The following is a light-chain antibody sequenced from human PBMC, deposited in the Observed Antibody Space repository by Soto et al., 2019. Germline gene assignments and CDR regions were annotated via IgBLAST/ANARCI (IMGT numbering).Light chain of an antibody. V-gene: IGLV2-8*01. J-gene: IGLJ2*01. CDR3: SSYAGRNAGV. CDR1: SSDVGGYNY. Sequence: QSALTQPPSASGSPGQSVTISCTGTSSDVGGYNYVSWYQQHPGKAPKLMIYEVSKRPSGVPDRFSGSKSGNTAALTVSGLQAADEADYYCSSYAGRNAGVFGGGTKLTVL. CDR2: EVS.